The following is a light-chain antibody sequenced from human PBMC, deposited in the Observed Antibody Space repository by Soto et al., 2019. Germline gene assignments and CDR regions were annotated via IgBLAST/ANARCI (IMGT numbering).Light chain of an antibody. J-gene: IGKJ2*01. V-gene: IGKV3-20*01. Sequence: EVVLTQSPGTLSLSPGERATLSCRASQSVSNNYLAWYQQKPGQAPKLLIFGSSDRATGIPDRFSCSGSGTDFTLTISILEPEDFAVYSCQQYGSSPPYTFGQGTKLEIK. CDR3: QQYGSSPPYT. CDR2: GSS. CDR1: QSVSNNY.